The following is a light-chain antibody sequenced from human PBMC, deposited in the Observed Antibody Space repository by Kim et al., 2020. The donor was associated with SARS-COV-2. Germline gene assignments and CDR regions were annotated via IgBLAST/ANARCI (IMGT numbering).Light chain of an antibody. CDR3: QQRSNWPLT. J-gene: IGKJ1*01. V-gene: IGKV3-11*01. CDR1: QSVSSY. Sequence: EIVLTQSPATLSLSPGERATLSCRASQSVSSYLAWYQQKPGQAPRLLIYDASNRATGIPARFSGSGSGTDFTLTISSLEPEDFAVYYCQQRSNWPLTCGQGTKVDIK. CDR2: DAS.